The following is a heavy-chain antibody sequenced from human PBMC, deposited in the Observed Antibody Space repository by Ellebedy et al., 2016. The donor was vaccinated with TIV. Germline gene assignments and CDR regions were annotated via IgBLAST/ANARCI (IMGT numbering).Heavy chain of an antibody. CDR2: ISYDGNNK. J-gene: IGHJ4*02. D-gene: IGHD2-15*01. Sequence: GESLKISCAASGFTFSSYAMHWVRQAPGKGLEWVAVISYDGNNKYYADSVKGRFTISRDNSKNTLYLQMNSLRAEDTAVYYCAKSPLVVVAATCLDYWGQGTLVTVSS. CDR1: GFTFSSYA. CDR3: AKSPLVVVAATCLDY. V-gene: IGHV3-30-3*02.